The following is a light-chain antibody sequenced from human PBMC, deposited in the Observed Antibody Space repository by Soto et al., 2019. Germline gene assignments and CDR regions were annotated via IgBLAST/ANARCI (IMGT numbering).Light chain of an antibody. V-gene: IGKV1-5*03. Sequence: DIQMTQSPSTLSASVGDRVTITCRASQSVSNWLAWYQQNPGKAPKLLIYKASTLESGVPSRFSGSASGTEFTLTISSLQPDEFATYYCQQYTSGSPLTFGGGTKVEI. CDR2: KAS. CDR3: QQYTSGSPLT. CDR1: QSVSNW. J-gene: IGKJ4*01.